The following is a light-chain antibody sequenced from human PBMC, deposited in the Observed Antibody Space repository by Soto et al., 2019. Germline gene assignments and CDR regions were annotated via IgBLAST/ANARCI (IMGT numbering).Light chain of an antibody. Sequence: DIQMTQSPSTLSASVGDTVTITCRASQTIGTWLAWYQQKPAKAPKLLIYKASTLESGVPSRFSGSGSGTEFTLTIGSLQADDFATYYCQQYNDHSTLGGGTKGDIK. J-gene: IGKJ4*01. CDR3: QQYNDHST. CDR2: KAS. CDR1: QTIGTW. V-gene: IGKV1-5*03.